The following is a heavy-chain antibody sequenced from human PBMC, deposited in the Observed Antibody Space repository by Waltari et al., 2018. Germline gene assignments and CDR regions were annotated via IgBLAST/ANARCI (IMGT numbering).Heavy chain of an antibody. V-gene: IGHV3-7*01. Sequence: EVQLVESGGGLVQPGGSLRLSCAASGFTFSSYWMSWVRQAPGKGLEWVANIKQDGSEKYYVDSVKGRFTISRDNAKNSLYLQMNSLRAEDTAVYYCARLISSSWYSWFDPWGQGTLVTVSS. CDR2: IKQDGSEK. CDR3: ARLISSSWYSWFDP. J-gene: IGHJ5*02. D-gene: IGHD6-13*01. CDR1: GFTFSSYW.